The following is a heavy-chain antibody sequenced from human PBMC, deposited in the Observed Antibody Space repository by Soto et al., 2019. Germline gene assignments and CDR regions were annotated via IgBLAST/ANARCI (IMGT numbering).Heavy chain of an antibody. J-gene: IGHJ3*02. V-gene: IGHV4-34*01. CDR2: INHSGST. CDR3: ARVLYGAAFDI. Sequence: SETLSLTCAVYGGSFSGYYWSWIRQPPGKGLEWIGEINHSGSTNYNPSLKSRVTISVDTSKNQFSLKLSSVTAADTAVYYCARVLYGAAFDIWGQGTMVTVSS. CDR1: GGSFSGYY. D-gene: IGHD4-17*01.